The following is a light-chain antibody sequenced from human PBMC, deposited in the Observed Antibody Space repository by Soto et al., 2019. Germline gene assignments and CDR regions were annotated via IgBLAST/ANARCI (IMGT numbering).Light chain of an antibody. CDR3: SSYTSRSTLV. J-gene: IGLJ2*01. Sequence: QSALTQPASVSGSPGQSITISCTGTSSDVGGYNSVSWYQQHPGKAPKLMIYDVSNRPSGVSNRFSGSKSGNTASLTISGLQAEDEAHYYRSSYTSRSTLVFGGGTKLTVL. CDR2: DVS. V-gene: IGLV2-14*03. CDR1: SSDVGGYNS.